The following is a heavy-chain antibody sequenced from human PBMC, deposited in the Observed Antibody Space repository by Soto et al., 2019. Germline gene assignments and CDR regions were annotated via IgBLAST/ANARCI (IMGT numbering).Heavy chain of an antibody. CDR3: ARTRASSDYYFYYGMDV. CDR1: GFTFSRYA. Sequence: QVQLVESGGGAVQPGKSLRLSCAASGFTFSRYAMYWVRQAPGKGLEWVAITSYDGSNRYYADSVKGRFTISRDNSKNTLYLQMNSLRAEDTAVYFCARTRASSDYYFYYGMDVWGQGTTVTVS. CDR2: TSYDGSNR. V-gene: IGHV3-30-3*01. J-gene: IGHJ6*02.